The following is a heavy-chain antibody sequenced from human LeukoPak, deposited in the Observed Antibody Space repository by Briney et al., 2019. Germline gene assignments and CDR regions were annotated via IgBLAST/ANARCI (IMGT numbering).Heavy chain of an antibody. Sequence: ASVKVSCKASGYTFTGYYMHWVRQAPGQGLEWMGWINPNSGGTNYAQKFQGRVTMTRDTSISTAYMELSRLRPDDTAVYYCLRGYCSSTSCYNWFDPWGQGTLVTVSS. CDR2: INPNSGGT. CDR3: LRGYCSSTSCYNWFDP. V-gene: IGHV1-2*02. CDR1: GYTFTGYY. D-gene: IGHD2-2*01. J-gene: IGHJ5*02.